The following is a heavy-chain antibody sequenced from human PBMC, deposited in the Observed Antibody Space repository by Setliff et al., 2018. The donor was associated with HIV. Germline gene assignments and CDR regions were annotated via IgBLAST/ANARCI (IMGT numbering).Heavy chain of an antibody. D-gene: IGHD1-26*01. CDR2: ISGSGDKT. CDR1: GFTFNTYA. Sequence: PGGSLRLSCAASGFTFNTYAMSWVRQAPGKGLESVSAISGSGDKTYYADSVKGRFTISRDNPKNTLYLQMNSLRAEDTAIYYCAKDRAGSGGSYALDFWGHGTLVTVSS. CDR3: AKDRAGSGGSYALDF. V-gene: IGHV3-23*01. J-gene: IGHJ4*01.